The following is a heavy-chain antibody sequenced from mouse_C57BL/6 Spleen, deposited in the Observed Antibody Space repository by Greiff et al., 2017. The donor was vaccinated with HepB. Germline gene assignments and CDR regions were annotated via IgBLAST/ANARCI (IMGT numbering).Heavy chain of an antibody. D-gene: IGHD2-4*01. CDR1: GYTFTDYN. Sequence: EVQWVESGPELVKPGASVKIPCKASGYTFTDYNMDWVKQSHGKSLEWIGDINPNNGGTIYNQKFKGKATLTVDKSSSTAYMELRSLTSEDTAVYYCARLRLRPRYFDVWGTGTTVTVSS. V-gene: IGHV1-18*01. J-gene: IGHJ1*03. CDR2: INPNNGGT. CDR3: ARLRLRPRYFDV.